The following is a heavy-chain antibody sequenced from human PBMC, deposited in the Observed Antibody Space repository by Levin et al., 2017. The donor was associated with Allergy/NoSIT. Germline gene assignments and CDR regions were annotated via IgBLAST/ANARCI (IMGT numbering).Heavy chain of an antibody. J-gene: IGHJ2*01. CDR2: IYPGDSDT. D-gene: IGHD3-10*01. CDR1: GYNFPTYW. V-gene: IGHV5-51*01. Sequence: ASVKVSCTASGYNFPTYWIGWVRQMPGKGLEWMGAIYPGDSDTRYRPSFQGQVTISADKSISTAYLHWSSLKASDSAIYYCVRRRFRSSWFGAKSSYWYFDLWGRGTLVTVSS. CDR3: VRRRFRSSWFGAKSSYWYFDL.